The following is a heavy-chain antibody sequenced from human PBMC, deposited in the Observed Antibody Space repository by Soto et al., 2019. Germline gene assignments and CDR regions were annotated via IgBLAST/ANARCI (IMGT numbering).Heavy chain of an antibody. CDR3: AREGYYDSSGYSTYYYYGMDV. CDR1: GYTFTSYG. J-gene: IGHJ6*02. Sequence: ASVKVSCKASGYTFTSYGISWVRQAPGQGLEWMGWISAYNGNTNYAQKLQGRVTMTTDTSTSTAYMELRSLRSDDTAVYYCAREGYYDSSGYSTYYYYGMDVWGQGTTVTVSS. V-gene: IGHV1-18*01. D-gene: IGHD3-22*01. CDR2: ISAYNGNT.